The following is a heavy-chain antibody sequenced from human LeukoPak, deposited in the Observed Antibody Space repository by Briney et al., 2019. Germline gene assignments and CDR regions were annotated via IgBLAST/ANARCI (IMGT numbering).Heavy chain of an antibody. V-gene: IGHV5-10-1*01. CDR2: IDPSDSYT. J-gene: IGHJ4*02. Sequence: GESLRISCKGSGYTFSSYWNSWVRQMPGKGLEWMGRIDPSDSYTNYSPSFQGHVTISADKSISTAYLQWSSLKASDIAMYYCAREVGRVRYFDYWGQGSLVTVSS. CDR3: AREVGRVRYFDY. D-gene: IGHD2-2*01. CDR1: GYTFSSYW.